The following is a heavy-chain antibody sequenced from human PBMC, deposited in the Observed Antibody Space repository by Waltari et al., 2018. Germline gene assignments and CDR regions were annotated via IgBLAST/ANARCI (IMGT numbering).Heavy chain of an antibody. CDR3: ARIYGSGTFIYMDV. CDR1: GCSLIRYY. V-gene: IGHV4-4*07. D-gene: IGHD3-10*01. Sequence: QVQLQESGPGLVKPSATLSSPCTVSGCSLIRYYWSWIRQPAGKGLEWIGRIYPGATPYYNPSLQTRIMMSVDTSQNQFSLKLSSVTAADTAVYYCARIYGSGTFIYMDVWGKGTTVTVSS. CDR2: IYPGATP. J-gene: IGHJ6*03.